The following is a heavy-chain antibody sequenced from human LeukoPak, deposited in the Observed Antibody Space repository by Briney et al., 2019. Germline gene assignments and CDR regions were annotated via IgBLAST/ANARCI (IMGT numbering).Heavy chain of an antibody. Sequence: ASVKVSCKTSGYTFTSYGISWVRQAPGQGLEWMGWISAYNGNTDYAQNLQDRVTMTTDTSTSTAYMELRSLRSDDTAVYYCAREENIVSGLDAFDIWGQGTMVTVSS. V-gene: IGHV1-18*01. CDR3: AREENIVSGLDAFDI. CDR2: ISAYNGNT. D-gene: IGHD5/OR15-5a*01. CDR1: GYTFTSYG. J-gene: IGHJ3*02.